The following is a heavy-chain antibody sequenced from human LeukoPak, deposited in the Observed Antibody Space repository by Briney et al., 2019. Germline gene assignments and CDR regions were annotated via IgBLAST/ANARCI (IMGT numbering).Heavy chain of an antibody. CDR1: GFTFSSYS. CDR3: ARVAEFVYSDSEYYGMDV. CDR2: ISSSSSYI. V-gene: IGHV3-21*01. Sequence: PGGSLRLSCAASGFTFSSYSMNWVRQAPGKGLEWVSSISSSSSYIYYADSVKGRFTISRDNAKNSLYLQMNSLRAEDTAVYYCARVAEFVYSDSEYYGMDVWGQGTTVTVSS. D-gene: IGHD3-9*01. J-gene: IGHJ6*02.